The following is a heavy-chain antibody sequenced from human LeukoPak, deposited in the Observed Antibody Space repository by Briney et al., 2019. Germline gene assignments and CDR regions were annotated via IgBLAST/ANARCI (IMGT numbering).Heavy chain of an antibody. D-gene: IGHD1-26*01. J-gene: IGHJ3*02. CDR1: GLTFSSHW. Sequence: GGSLRLSCAASGLTFSSHWMHWVRQAPGKGLVWVSRITNDGSSTTYAGSVKGRFTISRDNSKNTLYLQMNSLRAEDTAVYYCARDGWELLMGAFDIWGQGTMVTVSS. V-gene: IGHV3-74*01. CDR2: ITNDGSST. CDR3: ARDGWELLMGAFDI.